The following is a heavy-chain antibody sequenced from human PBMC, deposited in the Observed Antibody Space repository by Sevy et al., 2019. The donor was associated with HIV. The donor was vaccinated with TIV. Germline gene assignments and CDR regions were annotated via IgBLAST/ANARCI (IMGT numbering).Heavy chain of an antibody. J-gene: IGHJ3*02. Sequence: GGSLRLSCAASGFTVSSNYMSWVRQAPGKGLEWVSVIYSGGSTYYADSVKGRFTISRDNSKNTLYLQMNSRRAEDTAVYYCARDGRLLDAFDIWGQGTMVTVSS. CDR2: IYSGGST. V-gene: IGHV3-53*01. CDR1: GFTVSSNY. CDR3: ARDGRLLDAFDI. D-gene: IGHD1-26*01.